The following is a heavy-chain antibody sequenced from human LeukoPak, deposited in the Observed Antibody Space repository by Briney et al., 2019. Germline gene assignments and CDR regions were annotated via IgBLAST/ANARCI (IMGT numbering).Heavy chain of an antibody. CDR1: GFTFNKFA. D-gene: IGHD5-24*01. Sequence: GGSLRLSCAASGFTFNKFAMSWVRQAPGKGLEWVSAISGSGGSTYYADSVKGRFSISRDNSKNTLYLQMNSPRAEDTAVYYCAKDRRDGYNEFDYWGQGTLVTVSS. CDR2: ISGSGGST. CDR3: AKDRRDGYNEFDY. V-gene: IGHV3-23*01. J-gene: IGHJ4*02.